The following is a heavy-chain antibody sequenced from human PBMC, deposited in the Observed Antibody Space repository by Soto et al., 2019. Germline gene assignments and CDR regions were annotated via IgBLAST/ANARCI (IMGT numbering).Heavy chain of an antibody. Sequence: PGGSLRLSCAASGFTFSSYGMHWVRQAPGKGLEWVAVIWYDGSNKYYADSVKGRFTISRDNSKNTLYLQMNSLRAEDTAVYYCARDLIGYSSGWWTHYYYYYGMDVWGQGTTVTVSS. CDR1: GFTFSSYG. CDR3: ARDLIGYSSGWWTHYYYYYGMDV. D-gene: IGHD6-19*01. V-gene: IGHV3-33*01. J-gene: IGHJ6*02. CDR2: IWYDGSNK.